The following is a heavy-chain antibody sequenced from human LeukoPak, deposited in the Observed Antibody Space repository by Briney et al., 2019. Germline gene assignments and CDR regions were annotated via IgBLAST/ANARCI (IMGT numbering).Heavy chain of an antibody. CDR3: ARGEYDLLTGVYDTYGIDV. Sequence: GGSLRLSCAASGFTFSSYGMHWVRQAPGKGLEWVAVISYDGNYKYYADSVKGRFTISRDNSKNTLFLQMNSLRPEDTAVYYCARGEYDLLTGVYDTYGIDVWGQGTTVTVS. D-gene: IGHD3-9*01. CDR2: ISYDGNYK. CDR1: GFTFSSYG. J-gene: IGHJ6*02. V-gene: IGHV3-30*03.